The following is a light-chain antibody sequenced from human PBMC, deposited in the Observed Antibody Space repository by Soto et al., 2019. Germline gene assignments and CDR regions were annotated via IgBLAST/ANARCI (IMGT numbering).Light chain of an antibody. J-gene: IGKJ4*01. CDR3: QQRSEWPPLT. CDR1: QSVSSN. Sequence: IVMTQSPVTLSVSPWEIATLSFMASQSVSSNLAWYQQKPGQAPRLLIYDASKRATDVPARFSGSGSGTDFTLTISSLEPEDFAVYYCQQRSEWPPLTFGGGTKVDIK. V-gene: IGKV3-11*01. CDR2: DAS.